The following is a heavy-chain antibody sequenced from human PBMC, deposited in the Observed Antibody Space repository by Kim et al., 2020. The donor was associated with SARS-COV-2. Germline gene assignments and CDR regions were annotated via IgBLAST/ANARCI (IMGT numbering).Heavy chain of an antibody. V-gene: IGHV4-34*01. D-gene: IGHD3-10*01. Sequence: SETLSLTCAVFGGSFSDFWSWIRQPPGRGLEWMGEIHESGSTNYSPSLKSRVSMSINTSKSQFSLRLTSVTAADTAVYYCARAAFIMVRGVTITQRVGFDVRGQGTMVTVSS. CDR2: IHESGST. CDR1: GGSFSDF. CDR3: ARAAFIMVRGVTITQRVGFDV. J-gene: IGHJ3*01.